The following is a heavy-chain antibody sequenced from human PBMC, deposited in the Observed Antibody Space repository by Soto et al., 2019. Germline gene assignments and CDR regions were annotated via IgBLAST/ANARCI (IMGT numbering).Heavy chain of an antibody. V-gene: IGHV4-31*03. Sequence: SETLSLTCTVSGGSISSGGYYWSWIRQHPGKGLEWIGYIYYSGSTYYNPSLKSRVTISVDTSKNQFSLKLSSVTAADTAVYYCARIRTTVLYYFDYWGRGTLVTVSS. CDR3: ARIRTTVLYYFDY. J-gene: IGHJ4*02. CDR2: IYYSGST. D-gene: IGHD4-17*01. CDR1: GGSISSGGYY.